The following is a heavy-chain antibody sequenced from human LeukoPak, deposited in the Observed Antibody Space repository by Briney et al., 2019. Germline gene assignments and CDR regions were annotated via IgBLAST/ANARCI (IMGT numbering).Heavy chain of an antibody. V-gene: IGHV3-30*02. J-gene: IGHJ4*02. D-gene: IGHD3-10*01. CDR1: GFFFTSSG. CDR2: IGSDGSKQ. CDR3: ATDGSGTSFPYYFES. Sequence: PGGSLRLSCAASGFFFTSSGMNWVRQAPGKGLEWVTFIGSDGSKQYYADSVKGRFSISRDNSRNTVSLQMNSLRLEDTAVYYCATDGSGTSFPYYFESWGQGTLATVSS.